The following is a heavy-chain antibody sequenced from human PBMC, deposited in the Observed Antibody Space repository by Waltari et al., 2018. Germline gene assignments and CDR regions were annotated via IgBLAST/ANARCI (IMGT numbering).Heavy chain of an antibody. J-gene: IGHJ5*02. CDR2: ISTSTGNR. CDR1: GYTFTKYG. CDR3: ARVPSP. Sequence: QVQLVQSGAEVKKPGASVRLSCKALGYTFTKYGVTWVRQAPGQGLEWLGWISTSTGNRKYAQKIQDRVIMTTDSSTSTAYLELRSLRYDDTAVYFCARVPSPWRQGTQVTVSS. V-gene: IGHV1-18*01.